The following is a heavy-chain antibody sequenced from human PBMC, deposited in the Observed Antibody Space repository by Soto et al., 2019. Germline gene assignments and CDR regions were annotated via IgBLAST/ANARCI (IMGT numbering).Heavy chain of an antibody. CDR3: ARRQGLPTYYYGMDV. CDR2: IYPGDSDT. J-gene: IGHJ6*02. V-gene: IGHV5-51*01. Sequence: PGESLKISCKGSGYSFTSYWIGWVRQMPGKGLEWMGIIYPGDSDTRYSPSFQGQVTISADKSISTAYLQWSSLKASDTAMYYCARRQGLPTYYYGMDVWGQGTTVTVSS. D-gene: IGHD5-18*01. CDR1: GYSFTSYW.